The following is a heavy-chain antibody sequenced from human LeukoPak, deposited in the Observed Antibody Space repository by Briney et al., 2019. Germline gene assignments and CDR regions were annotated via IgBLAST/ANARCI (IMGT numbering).Heavy chain of an antibody. CDR2: IWYDGSNK. CDR1: GFTFSSYG. V-gene: IGHV3-33*01. J-gene: IGHJ4*02. Sequence: GGSLRLSCAASGFTFSSYGMPWVRQAPGKGLEWVAVIWYDGSNKYYADSVKGRFTIPRDNSKNTLYLQMNSLRAEDTAVYYCARGVMVTVWGQGTLVTVSS. CDR3: ARGVMVTV. D-gene: IGHD5-18*01.